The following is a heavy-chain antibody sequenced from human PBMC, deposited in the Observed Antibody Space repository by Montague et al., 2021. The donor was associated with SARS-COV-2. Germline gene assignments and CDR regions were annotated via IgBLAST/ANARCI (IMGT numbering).Heavy chain of an antibody. CDR2: IYYSGST. CDR3: VSPTYYYDSSGSDAFDI. D-gene: IGHD3-22*01. Sequence: SETLSLTCTVSGGSISSSSYYWGWIRQPPGKGLEWIGSIYYSGSTYYNPSLKSRVTITVDTSKNQFSLKLSSVAAAETAVYYCVSPTYYYDSSGSDAFDIWGQGKMVTVSS. J-gene: IGHJ3*02. CDR1: GGSISSSSYY. V-gene: IGHV4-39*01.